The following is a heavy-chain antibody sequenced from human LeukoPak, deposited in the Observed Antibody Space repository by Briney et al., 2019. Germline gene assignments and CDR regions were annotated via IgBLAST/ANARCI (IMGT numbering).Heavy chain of an antibody. CDR3: AREGEEYQLLHGPFDY. CDR2: IKPDGSEK. D-gene: IGHD2-2*01. V-gene: IGHV3-7*01. J-gene: IGHJ4*02. Sequence: GGSLRLSCAASGFTFSSYWMSWVRQAPGKGLEWVANIKPDGSEKYYVDSVKGRFTISRDNAKNSLYLQMNSLRAEDTAVYYCAREGEEYQLLHGPFDYWGQGTLVTVSS. CDR1: GFTFSSYW.